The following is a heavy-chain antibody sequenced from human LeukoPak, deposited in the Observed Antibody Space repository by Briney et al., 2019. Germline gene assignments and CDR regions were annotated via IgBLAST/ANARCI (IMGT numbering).Heavy chain of an antibody. CDR3: ARHGYCSGGSCYWDY. D-gene: IGHD2-15*01. V-gene: IGHV4-59*08. CDR1: GGSISPFY. CDR2: VYYSGST. J-gene: IGHJ4*02. Sequence: SETLSLTCTVSGGSISPFYWSWIRQPPGKGLEWIAYVYYSGSTAYNPSLKSRVAISVDTSNNQVSLKLSSVTAADTAVYYCARHGYCSGGSCYWDYWGQGTLVTVSS.